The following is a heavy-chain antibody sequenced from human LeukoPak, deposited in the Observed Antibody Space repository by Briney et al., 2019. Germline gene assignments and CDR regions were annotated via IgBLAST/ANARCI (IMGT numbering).Heavy chain of an antibody. D-gene: IGHD1-20*01. J-gene: IGHJ4*02. CDR3: ARQAVTGVTNRYFDY. Sequence: SETLSLTCAVSVGSIGISNYYWGWIRQPPGKGLEWIEGVSYSGSTYYSPSLKSRVIISVDTSKNQFSLKMSSVTAADTAVYYCARQAVTGVTNRYFDYWGQGTLVTVSS. V-gene: IGHV4-39*01. CDR2: VSYSGST. CDR1: VGSIGISNYY.